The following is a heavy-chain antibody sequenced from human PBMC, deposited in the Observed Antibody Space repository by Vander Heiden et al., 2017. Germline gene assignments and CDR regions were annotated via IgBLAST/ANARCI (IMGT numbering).Heavy chain of an antibody. CDR3: ATPSGATTTTISSPFDY. D-gene: IGHD1-26*01. Sequence: QVQLVQSGAEVKKPGSSVKVSCQASGGTFSSYAISWVRQAPGQGLEWMGGIIPIFGTANYAQKFQGRVTIAADESTSTAYMELSSLRSEDTAVYYCATPSGATTTTISSPFDYWGQGTLVTVSS. CDR1: GGTFSSYA. J-gene: IGHJ4*02. CDR2: IIPIFGTA. V-gene: IGHV1-69*01.